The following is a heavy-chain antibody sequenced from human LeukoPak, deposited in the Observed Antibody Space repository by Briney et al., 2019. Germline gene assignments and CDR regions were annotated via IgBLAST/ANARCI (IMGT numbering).Heavy chain of an antibody. V-gene: IGHV1-3*01. Sequence: GASVKVSCKASGYTFTSYAVHWVRQAPGQRLEWMGWINAGNGNTKYSQKFQGRVTITRDTSASTAYMELSSLGSEDTAVYYCARHSSGWKYYYYYGMDVWGQGTTVTVSS. CDR3: ARHSSGWKYYYYYGMDV. CDR1: GYTFTSYA. CDR2: INAGNGNT. J-gene: IGHJ6*02. D-gene: IGHD6-19*01.